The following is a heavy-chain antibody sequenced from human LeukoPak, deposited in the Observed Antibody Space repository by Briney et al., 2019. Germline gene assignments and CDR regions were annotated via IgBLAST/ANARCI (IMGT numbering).Heavy chain of an antibody. CDR1: GFSFSTYN. V-gene: IGHV3-48*01. D-gene: IGHD2-2*01. J-gene: IGHJ4*02. CDR3: AKVYCSSSGCYRIDY. CDR2: ISSSSSTI. Sequence: GGSLRLSCAASGFSFSTYNMNWVRQAPGKGLDWVSYISSSSSTIYYADSVKGRFTISRDNAKNSLYLQMNSLRAEDTALYFCAKVYCSSSGCYRIDYWGQGTLVTVSS.